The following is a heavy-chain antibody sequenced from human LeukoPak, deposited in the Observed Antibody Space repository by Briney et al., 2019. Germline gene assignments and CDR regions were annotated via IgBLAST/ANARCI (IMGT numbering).Heavy chain of an antibody. CDR1: GGTFSSYA. V-gene: IGHV1-69*04. J-gene: IGHJ4*02. CDR3: ARDSTRRRIADY. Sequence: ASVKVSCKASGGTFSSYAISWVRQAPGQGLEWMGRIIPILGIANYAQKFQGRVMITADKSTSTAYMELSSLRSEDTAVYYCARDSTRRRIADYWGQGTLVTVSS. D-gene: IGHD6-13*01. CDR2: IIPILGIA.